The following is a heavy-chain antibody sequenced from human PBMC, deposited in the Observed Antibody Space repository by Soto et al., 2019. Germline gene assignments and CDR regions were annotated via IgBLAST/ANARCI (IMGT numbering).Heavy chain of an antibody. CDR2: INPAGGST. CDR1: GYSFSNNY. V-gene: IGHV1-46*03. J-gene: IGHJ4*02. D-gene: IGHD3-9*01. Sequence: QVQLVQSGAEEKQPGASVKVSCKASGYSFSNNYVVWVRQAPGQGLEWMGVINPAGGSTTYAQKFQDRVTMTRDTSTSTVYIELTSVISEDTAVFYCGRVYGTYYDALTGLWGGHFDSWGQGTQVTVSS. CDR3: GRVYGTYYDALTGLWGGHFDS.